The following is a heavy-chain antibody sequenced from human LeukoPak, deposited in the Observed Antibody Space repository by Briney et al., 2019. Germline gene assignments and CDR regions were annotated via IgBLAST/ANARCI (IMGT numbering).Heavy chain of an antibody. CDR2: ISGSGGST. D-gene: IGHD6-19*01. Sequence: GGSLRLSCAASGFTFSDHYMDWVRQAPGKGLEWVSAISGSGGSTYYADSVKGRFTISRDNSKNTLYLQMNSLRAEDTAVYYCAKRKVAVAGHFDYWGQGTLVTVSS. CDR1: GFTFSDHY. CDR3: AKRKVAVAGHFDY. V-gene: IGHV3-23*01. J-gene: IGHJ4*02.